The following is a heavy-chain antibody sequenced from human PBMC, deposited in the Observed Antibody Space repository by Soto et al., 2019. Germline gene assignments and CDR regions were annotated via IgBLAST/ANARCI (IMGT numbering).Heavy chain of an antibody. CDR1: GFTFSSYW. CDR3: ARGIAVAATESTYFDY. Sequence: GGSLRLSCAASGFTFSSYWMSWVRQAPGKGLEWVANIKQDGSEKYYVDSVKGRFTISRDKAKNSLYLQMNSLRAEDTAVYYCARGIAVAATESTYFDYWGQGTLVTVSS. CDR2: IKQDGSEK. J-gene: IGHJ4*02. D-gene: IGHD6-19*01. V-gene: IGHV3-7*04.